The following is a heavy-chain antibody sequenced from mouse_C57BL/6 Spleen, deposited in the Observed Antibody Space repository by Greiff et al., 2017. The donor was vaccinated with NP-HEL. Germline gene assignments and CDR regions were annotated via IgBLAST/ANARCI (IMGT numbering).Heavy chain of an antibody. CDR1: GYTFTSYW. CDR3: ARPITTVVARYWYFDV. D-gene: IGHD1-1*01. CDR2: IDPSDSYT. J-gene: IGHJ1*03. Sequence: QVQLQQPGAELVMPGASVKLSCKASGYTFTSYWMHWVKQRPGQGLEWIGEIDPSDSYTTYNQKFKGKSTLTVDKSSSTAYMQLSSLTSEDSAVYYCARPITTVVARYWYFDVWGTGTTVTVSS. V-gene: IGHV1-69*01.